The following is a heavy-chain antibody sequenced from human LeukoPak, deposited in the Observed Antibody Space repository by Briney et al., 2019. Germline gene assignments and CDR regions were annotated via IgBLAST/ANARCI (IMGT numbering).Heavy chain of an antibody. CDR1: GFTFSSYW. J-gene: IGHJ3*02. Sequence: GGSLRLPCAASGFTFSSYWMSWVRQAPGKGLEWVANIKQDGSEKYYVDSVKGRFTISRDNAKNSLYLQMNSLRAEDTAVYYCARDLPGYSYRGRDAFDIWGQGTMVTVSS. D-gene: IGHD5-18*01. V-gene: IGHV3-7*01. CDR3: ARDLPGYSYRGRDAFDI. CDR2: IKQDGSEK.